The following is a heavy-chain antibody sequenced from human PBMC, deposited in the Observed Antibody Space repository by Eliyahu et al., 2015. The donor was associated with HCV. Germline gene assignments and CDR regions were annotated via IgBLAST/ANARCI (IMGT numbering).Heavy chain of an antibody. Sequence: EVQLVESGGGLVQPGGSLRLSCAASGFIFSNYWMHWVRQAPGKGLVWGSRISSDGSNTNYADSVKGRFTISRDNAKNTLYLQMNSLRVEDTAVYYCARIIVGATGIDYWGQGTLVTVSS. CDR1: GFIFSNYW. CDR3: ARIIVGATGIDY. CDR2: ISSDGSNT. J-gene: IGHJ4*02. D-gene: IGHD1-26*01. V-gene: IGHV3-74*01.